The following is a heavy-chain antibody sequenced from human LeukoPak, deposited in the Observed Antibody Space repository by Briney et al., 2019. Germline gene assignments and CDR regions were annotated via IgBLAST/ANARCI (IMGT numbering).Heavy chain of an antibody. Sequence: GSLRLSCAASGFTFSSYWMSWIRQPPGKGLEWIGSMSYSGNTSYNPSLKSRVTISVDTSKNQFSLKLSSVSAADTAMYYCARGVYAGGFYFDYWGQGTLVTVSS. CDR3: ARGVYAGGFYFDY. J-gene: IGHJ4*02. CDR1: GFTFSSYW. CDR2: MSYSGNT. V-gene: IGHV4-39*07. D-gene: IGHD2-8*01.